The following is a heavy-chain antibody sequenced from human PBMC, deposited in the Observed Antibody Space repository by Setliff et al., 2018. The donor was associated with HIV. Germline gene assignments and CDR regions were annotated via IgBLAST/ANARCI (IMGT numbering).Heavy chain of an antibody. CDR1: GASLQSYY. D-gene: IGHD6-13*01. V-gene: IGHV4-59*01. CDR2: IYHSGST. Sequence: SETLSLTCSVSGASLQSYYWSWIRQPPGKGLEWIGSIYHSGSTYYNPSLKSRVAISVDTSKNEFSLKLSSVSAADTARYYCVRSLTKQLVLGTSREYYFDSWGLGALVTVSS. CDR3: VRSLTKQLVLGTSREYYFDS. J-gene: IGHJ4*02.